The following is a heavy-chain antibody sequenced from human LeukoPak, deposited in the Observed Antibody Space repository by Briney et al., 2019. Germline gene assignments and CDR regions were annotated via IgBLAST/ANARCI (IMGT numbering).Heavy chain of an antibody. CDR1: GYSISSGYY. Sequence: PSETLSLTCTVSGYSISSGYYWGWIRQPPGKGLEWIGSIYHSGSTYYNPSLKSRVTISVDTSKNQFSLKLSSVTAADTAAYYCARGSSSSWHPPLNWFDPWGQGTLVTVSS. J-gene: IGHJ5*02. V-gene: IGHV4-38-2*02. CDR3: ARGSSSSWHPPLNWFDP. D-gene: IGHD6-13*01. CDR2: IYHSGST.